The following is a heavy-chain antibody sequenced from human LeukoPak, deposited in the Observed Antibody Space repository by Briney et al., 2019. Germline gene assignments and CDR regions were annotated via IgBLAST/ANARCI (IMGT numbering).Heavy chain of an antibody. V-gene: IGHV4-34*01. CDR3: AYSSGYQQH. CDR1: GESFSGYY. J-gene: IGHJ1*01. D-gene: IGHD3-22*01. Sequence: SETLSLTCTVSGESFSGYYWSSFRQPPGKGLEWIGEINHSGSTNYNPSLKSRVTISVDTSKNQFSLKLSSVTAADTAVYYCAYSSGYQQHWGQGTLVTVSS. CDR2: INHSGST.